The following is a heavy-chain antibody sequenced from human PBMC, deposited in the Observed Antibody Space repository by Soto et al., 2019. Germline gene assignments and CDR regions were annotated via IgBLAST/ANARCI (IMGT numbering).Heavy chain of an antibody. CDR2: IYNDGTYS. CDR1: GFIFKMYW. Sequence: GESLKISCAASGFIFKMYWMHWVRQSPGKGLVWISRIYNDGTYSDYADSVRGRFTISRDNVNGTLYLQMNNLRAEDSGLYYCTRGPRPISTGTGAYWGQGTQVTVSS. CDR3: TRGPRPISTGTGAY. J-gene: IGHJ4*02. V-gene: IGHV3-74*01. D-gene: IGHD3-10*01.